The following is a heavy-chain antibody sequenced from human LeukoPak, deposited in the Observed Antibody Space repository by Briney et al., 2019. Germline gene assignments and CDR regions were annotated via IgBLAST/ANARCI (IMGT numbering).Heavy chain of an antibody. J-gene: IGHJ6*04. Sequence: PGGSLRLSCAASGFTFNSYAMHWVRQAPGKGLEWVAVISYDGSYESYADSVKGRFTISRDNSKNTLYLQMNSLRAEDTAVYYCAELGITMIGGVWGKGTTVTISS. CDR2: ISYDGSYE. V-gene: IGHV3-30*04. D-gene: IGHD3-10*02. CDR3: AELGITMIGGV. CDR1: GFTFNSYA.